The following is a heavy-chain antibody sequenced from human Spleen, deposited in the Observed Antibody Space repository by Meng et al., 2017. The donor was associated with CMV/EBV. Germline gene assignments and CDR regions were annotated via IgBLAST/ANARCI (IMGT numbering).Heavy chain of an antibody. CDR2: ISYSGGAT. Sequence: GESLKISCAASGFTFSSYSMNWVRQAPGKGLEWVAAISYSGGATDYADSVKGRFTISKDNSDNTLYLQMDSLRGEDTAVYYCTDYDFWSGFPYLDFWGQGTLVTVSS. D-gene: IGHD3-3*01. V-gene: IGHV3-23*01. CDR1: GFTFSSYS. CDR3: TDYDFWSGFPYLDF. J-gene: IGHJ4*02.